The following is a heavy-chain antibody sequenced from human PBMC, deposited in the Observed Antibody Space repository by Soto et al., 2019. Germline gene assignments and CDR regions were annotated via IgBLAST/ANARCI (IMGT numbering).Heavy chain of an antibody. CDR2: ISSSSSYI. CDR1: GFTFSSYS. V-gene: IGHV3-21*01. CDR3: ARAASSYYYDSSGYYYVV. Sequence: RASLRLSCAASGFTFSSYSMHWVRQAPGKVLEWVSSISSSSSYIYYADSLKGRFTISRDNAKNSLYLQMNSLRAEDTAVYYCARAASSYYYDSSGYYYVVWGQGTLVTVSS. D-gene: IGHD3-22*01. J-gene: IGHJ4*02.